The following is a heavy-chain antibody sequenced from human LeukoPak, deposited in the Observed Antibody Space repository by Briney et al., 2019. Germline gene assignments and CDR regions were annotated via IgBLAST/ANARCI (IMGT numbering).Heavy chain of an antibody. CDR1: GFTFSSYA. J-gene: IGHJ6*02. Sequence: PGGSLRLSCAASGFTFSSYAMSWVRQAPGKGLEWVSAISGSGGSTYYADSVKGRFTISRDNSENTLYLQMNSLRAEDTAVYYRAKEIAAAAGSIGAYYYYYGMDVWGQGTTVTVSS. D-gene: IGHD6-13*01. CDR3: AKEIAAAAGSIGAYYYYYGMDV. V-gene: IGHV3-23*01. CDR2: ISGSGGST.